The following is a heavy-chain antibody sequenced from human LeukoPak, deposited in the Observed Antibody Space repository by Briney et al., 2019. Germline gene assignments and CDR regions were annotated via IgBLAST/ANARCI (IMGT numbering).Heavy chain of an antibody. J-gene: IGHJ4*02. D-gene: IGHD3-16*01. Sequence: GGSLRLSCAASSFTFSSYEMNWVRQAPGKGLEWVSYISSSGSTIYYADSVQGRVTISRDNAKNSLYLQMSSLRAEDTAVYYCARSDYNFVYWGQGTLVTVPS. CDR2: ISSSGSTI. V-gene: IGHV3-48*03. CDR1: SFTFSSYE. CDR3: ARSDYNFVY.